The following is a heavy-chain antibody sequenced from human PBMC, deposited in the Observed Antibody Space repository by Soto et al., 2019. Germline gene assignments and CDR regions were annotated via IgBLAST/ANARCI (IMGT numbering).Heavy chain of an antibody. CDR3: AKGKGVGATPDGANC. D-gene: IGHD1-26*01. CDR1: GFTFSRYG. V-gene: IGHV3-23*01. Sequence: EVQVLESGGGLVQPGGSLRLSCAASGFTFSRYGMNWVCQAPGKGLEWVSGVRSDGDTTYNADSVKGRFTVSRDNFRNTVDLQMNNLRVEDTAVYYCAKGKGVGATPDGANCWGQGTLVTVSP. J-gene: IGHJ4*02. CDR2: VRSDGDTT.